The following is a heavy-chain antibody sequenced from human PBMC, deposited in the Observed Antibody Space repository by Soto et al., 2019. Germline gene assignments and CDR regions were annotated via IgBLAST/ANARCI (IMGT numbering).Heavy chain of an antibody. D-gene: IGHD2-2*01. V-gene: IGHV4-30-4*01. CDR2: VYYSGRT. CDR1: DASLSSVDYY. CDR3: ARVPNYRVVLLPAPFDP. J-gene: IGHJ5*02. Sequence: SETLSLTCTVSDASLSSVDYYRSWIRQPPGMGLEWIGDVYYSGRTLYNPSRKKRIIISHERSKSRFPLSVSSGTAADSAVYYCARVPNYRVVLLPAPFDPWGQGALVTVSS.